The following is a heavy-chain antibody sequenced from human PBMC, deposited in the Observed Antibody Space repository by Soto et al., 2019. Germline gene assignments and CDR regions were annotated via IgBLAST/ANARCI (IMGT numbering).Heavy chain of an antibody. D-gene: IGHD2-15*01. Sequence: SETLSLTCAVYGGSFSGYYWSWIRQPPGKGLEWIGEINHSGSTNYNPSLKSRVTISVDTSKNQFSLKLSSVTAADTAVYYCARWRYRSGGSCYSWFDPWGQGTLVTVSS. CDR1: GGSFSGYY. CDR3: ARWRYRSGGSCYSWFDP. J-gene: IGHJ5*02. CDR2: INHSGST. V-gene: IGHV4-34*01.